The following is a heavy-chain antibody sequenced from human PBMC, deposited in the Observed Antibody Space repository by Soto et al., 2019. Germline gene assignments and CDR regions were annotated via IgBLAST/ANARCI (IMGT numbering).Heavy chain of an antibody. J-gene: IGHJ6*03. CDR1: GGSISSYD. CDR3: ARQGQLGRDYYYYYMDV. CDR2: IYYSGST. V-gene: IGHV4-59*08. D-gene: IGHD6-6*01. Sequence: SETLSLTSTVSGGSISSYDWSWIRQPPGKGLEWIGYIYYSGSTNYNPSLKSRVTISVDTSKNQFSLKLSSVTAADTAVYYCARQGQLGRDYYYYYMDVWGKGTTVTVS.